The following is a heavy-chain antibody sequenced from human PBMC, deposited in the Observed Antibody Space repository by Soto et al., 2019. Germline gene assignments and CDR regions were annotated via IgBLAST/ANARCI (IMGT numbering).Heavy chain of an antibody. J-gene: IGHJ4*02. CDR1: GVTFSGSA. D-gene: IGHD5-12*01. CDR3: TTRGDGYNADFGY. V-gene: IGHV3-73*01. CDR2: IRSKANSYAT. Sequence: EVQVVVSGGGLVQPGGSLKLSCAASGVTFSGSAMHWVRQASGKGLEWVGRIRSKANSYATAYGASVKGRFTMSRDDSKNTAYLQMNSLKTEDTAVYYCTTRGDGYNADFGYWGQGTLVTVSS.